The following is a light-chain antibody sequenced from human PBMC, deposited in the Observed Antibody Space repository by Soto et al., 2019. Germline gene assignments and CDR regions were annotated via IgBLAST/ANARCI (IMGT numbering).Light chain of an antibody. J-gene: IGLJ2*01. V-gene: IGLV2-8*01. Sequence: QSVLTQPPSASGSPGQSVTISCTGTSSDVGGYNYVSWYQQHPGKAPKLVIYEVSKRPSGVPDRFSGSKSGNTASLTVSGLQAEDEADYYYSSYAGSNNVVFGGGTQLTVL. CDR1: SSDVGGYNY. CDR2: EVS. CDR3: SSYAGSNNVV.